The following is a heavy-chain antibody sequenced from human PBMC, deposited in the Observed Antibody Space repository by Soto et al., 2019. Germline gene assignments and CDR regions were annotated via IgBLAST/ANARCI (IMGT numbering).Heavy chain of an antibody. CDR2: INAGNGNT. J-gene: IGHJ6*03. CDR1: GYTFTSYA. Sequence: QVQLVQSGAEVKKPGASVKVSCKASGYTFTSYAMHWVRQAPGQRLEWMGWINAGNGNTKYSQKLQGRVTITRDTSASTAYMELSSLRSEDTAVYYCARGSTAAAAYYYYYYMDVWGKGTTVTVSS. V-gene: IGHV1-3*01. CDR3: ARGSTAAAAYYYYYYMDV. D-gene: IGHD6-13*01.